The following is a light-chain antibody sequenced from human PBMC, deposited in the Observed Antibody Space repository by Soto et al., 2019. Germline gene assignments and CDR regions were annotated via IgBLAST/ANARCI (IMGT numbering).Light chain of an antibody. CDR1: QSVTNNY. Sequence: EVVLTQSPGTLSLSPGERATLSCRASQSVTNNYFAWYKQKPGQAPRLLIYGASRSATGIPDRFSGSGSGTDFTLTISRLEPEDFAVYHCQQYGSLPYTFGQGTKVEIK. CDR3: QQYGSLPYT. V-gene: IGKV3-20*01. CDR2: GAS. J-gene: IGKJ2*01.